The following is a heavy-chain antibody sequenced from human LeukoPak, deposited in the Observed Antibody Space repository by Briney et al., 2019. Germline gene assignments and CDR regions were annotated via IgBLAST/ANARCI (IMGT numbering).Heavy chain of an antibody. V-gene: IGHV3-11*01. J-gene: IGHJ6*02. CDR1: GFTFRDYN. CDR2: ITDSGSTI. CDR3: ARSIGLTGGGVDV. Sequence: GGSLRLSCAASGFTFRDYNMNWVRQAPGKGLEWGSDITDSGSTIHYADSVNGRFTISRDNAKNSLYLQMNSLRAEDSAVYYCARSIGLTGGGVDVWGRGTTVTVSS. D-gene: IGHD3-9*01.